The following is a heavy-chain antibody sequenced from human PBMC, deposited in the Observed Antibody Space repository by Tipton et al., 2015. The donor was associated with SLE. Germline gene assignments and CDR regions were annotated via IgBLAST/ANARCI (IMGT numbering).Heavy chain of an antibody. CDR3: ARGLGVWYFDL. Sequence: SLRLSCAASGITFGSYGMHWVRQAPDKGLEWVAAISYEGSNKDYGDSAKGRCIISRDNSKSTLYLQMNSLRFEDTAVYYCARGLGVWYFDLWGRGTLVTVSS. V-gene: IGHV3-33*01. CDR2: ISYEGSNK. CDR1: GITFGSYG. J-gene: IGHJ2*01. D-gene: IGHD2-8*02.